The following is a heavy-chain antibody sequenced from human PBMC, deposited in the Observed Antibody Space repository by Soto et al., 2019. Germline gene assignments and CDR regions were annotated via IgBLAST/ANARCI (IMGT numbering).Heavy chain of an antibody. CDR1: GGTFSSYA. CDR3: ARDRGPSSGYYPYWFDP. Sequence: QVQLVQSGAEVKKPGSSVKVSCKASGGTFSSYAIRWVRQAPGQGLEWMGEIIPIFGTPNYAQKFQGRVTITADESTSTAYMELSSLRSEDTAVYYCARDRGPSSGYYPYWFDPWGQGTLVTVSS. CDR2: IIPIFGTP. D-gene: IGHD3-22*01. J-gene: IGHJ5*02. V-gene: IGHV1-69*12.